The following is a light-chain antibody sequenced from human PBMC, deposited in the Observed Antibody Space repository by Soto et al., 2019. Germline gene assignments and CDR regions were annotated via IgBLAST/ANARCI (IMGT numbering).Light chain of an antibody. CDR2: ATS. V-gene: IGKV1D-16*01. Sequence: DVQLTQSPSSLSTAVGDRVSITCRASQNINIWLAWYQLKPGKAPKSLIYATSTLQNGVPSRFSGSGSGTDFTLTINNLQPEDFATYYCQQYNAFPPTFGGGTKVEIK. CDR1: QNINIW. CDR3: QQYNAFPPT. J-gene: IGKJ4*01.